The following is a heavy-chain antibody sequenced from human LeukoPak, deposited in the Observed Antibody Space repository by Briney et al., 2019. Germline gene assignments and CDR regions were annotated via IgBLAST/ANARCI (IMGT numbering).Heavy chain of an antibody. CDR1: GFTFSRYA. Sequence: GESLRLSCAASGFTFSRYAMHWVRQAPGKGLVWVSRLGADGSGTNYADSVKGRFTISRDNAKNTVYLQMSSLRAEDTAVYYCARDGFTGPRTAYLDHWGQGTLVTVSS. J-gene: IGHJ4*01. CDR2: LGADGSGT. V-gene: IGHV3-74*01. D-gene: IGHD2-8*02. CDR3: ARDGFTGPRTAYLDH.